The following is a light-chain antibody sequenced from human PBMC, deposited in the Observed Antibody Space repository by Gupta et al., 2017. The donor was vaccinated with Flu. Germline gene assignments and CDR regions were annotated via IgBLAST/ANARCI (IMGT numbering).Light chain of an antibody. CDR2: DAS. J-gene: IGKJ2*01. CDR3: HHPNLFPFT. Sequence: AWPQQQAGHAPRLLISDASNSATGTPPRFRGRGSGTVFTLTISSLQPDDFSVYYCHHPNLFPFTFGQATKLQ. V-gene: IGKV3-11*01.